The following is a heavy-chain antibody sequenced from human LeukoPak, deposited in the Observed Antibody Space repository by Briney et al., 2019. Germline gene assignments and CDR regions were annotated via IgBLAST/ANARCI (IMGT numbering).Heavy chain of an antibody. Sequence: GESLKISCKGSGCSFTNYWIGWVRQVPGKGLEWMGIIYPVDSDIRYNPSFQGQVTISVDKSISTTYLQWSSLKASDTAIYYCARHLATVTASRQYYYYGMDVWGQGTTVTVSS. CDR2: IYPVDSDI. J-gene: IGHJ6*02. D-gene: IGHD4-17*01. CDR3: ARHLATVTASRQYYYYGMDV. V-gene: IGHV5-51*01. CDR1: GCSFTNYW.